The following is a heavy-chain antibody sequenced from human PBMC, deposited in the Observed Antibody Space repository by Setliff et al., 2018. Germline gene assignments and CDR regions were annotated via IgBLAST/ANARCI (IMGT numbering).Heavy chain of an antibody. J-gene: IGHJ4*02. CDR3: ARTFDEATTDY. V-gene: IGHV2-70*11. D-gene: IGHD1-26*01. Sequence: SAPTLVNPTQTLTLTCTFSGFARSTNGMCVNWIRQPPGKALEWLARIDWDNDKYYSTSLKTRLTISKNTSKNQVVLTMTNMDPVDTATDDCARTFDEATTDYWGQGTLVTVSS. CDR2: IDWDNDK. CDR1: GFARSTNGMC.